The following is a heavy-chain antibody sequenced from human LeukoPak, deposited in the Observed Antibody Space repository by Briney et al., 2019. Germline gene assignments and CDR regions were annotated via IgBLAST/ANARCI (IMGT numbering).Heavy chain of an antibody. D-gene: IGHD5-12*01. Sequence: RPGGSLRLSCSASGFTVSNNYMSWVPPAPGKGLEWVSVIYSGVSTYYADSEKGRFTISRDNSKNTLYLQMNSLRAEDTAVYYCASGYSGWGEGTLVTVSS. CDR3: ASGYSG. CDR1: GFTVSNNY. J-gene: IGHJ4*02. CDR2: IYSGVST. V-gene: IGHV3-66*02.